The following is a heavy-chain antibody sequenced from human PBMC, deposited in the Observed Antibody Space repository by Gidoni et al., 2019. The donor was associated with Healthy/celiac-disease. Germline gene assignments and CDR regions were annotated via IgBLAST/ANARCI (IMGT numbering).Heavy chain of an antibody. J-gene: IGHJ4*02. V-gene: IGHV3-30-3*01. Sequence: QVQLVESGGGVVKPGRSLRLSCAASGFTFSSYAMHWVRQAPGKGLEWVAVISYDGSNKYYAASVKGRFTISRDNSKNTLYLQMNSLRAEDTAVYYCARVPDPVTSFHYWGQGTLVTVSS. CDR2: ISYDGSNK. D-gene: IGHD4-17*01. CDR1: GFTFSSYA. CDR3: ARVPDPVTSFHY.